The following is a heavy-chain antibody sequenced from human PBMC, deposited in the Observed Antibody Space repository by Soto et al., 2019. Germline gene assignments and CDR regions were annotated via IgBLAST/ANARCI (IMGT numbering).Heavy chain of an antibody. Sequence: GGSLRLSCAASGFTSSDYYMSWIRQAPGKGLEWVSYISSSGSIIYYADSVKGRFTISRDNAKNPLYLQMNSLGAEDAAVYYCARDLGYYDSSGYFDYWGQGTLVTVSS. V-gene: IGHV3-11*01. CDR1: GFTSSDYY. CDR3: ARDLGYYDSSGYFDY. CDR2: ISSSGSII. J-gene: IGHJ4*02. D-gene: IGHD3-22*01.